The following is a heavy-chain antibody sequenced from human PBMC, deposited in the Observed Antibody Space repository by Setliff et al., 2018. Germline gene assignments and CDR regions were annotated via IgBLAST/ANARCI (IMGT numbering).Heavy chain of an antibody. J-gene: IGHJ6*03. CDR2: ISTSSSTI. CDR3: ARNPSPETNGWDGGYYYYYYMDV. Sequence: GGSLRLSCAASGFTFTDDSTNWVRQAPGKGLEWISYISTSSSTIYYADSVKGRCTISGDIAKNSLYLQMNSLRAEDTAVYYCARNPSPETNGWDGGYYYYYYMDVWGKGTTVTVSS. V-gene: IGHV3-48*01. CDR1: GFTFTDDS. D-gene: IGHD6-19*01.